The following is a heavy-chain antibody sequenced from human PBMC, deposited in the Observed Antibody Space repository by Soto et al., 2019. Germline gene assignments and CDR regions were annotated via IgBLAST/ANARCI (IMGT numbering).Heavy chain of an antibody. V-gene: IGHV1-69*12. CDR2: IIPIFGTA. D-gene: IGHD4-4*01. Sequence: QVQLVQSGAEMKKPGSSVKVSCKASGGTFSSYAISWVRQAPGQGLEWMGGIIPIFGTANYAQKFQGRVTITAEESTSTAYMELSSLRSEDTAVYYCARDPDSNYDNYYYYGMDVWGQGTTVTVSS. CDR1: GGTFSSYA. J-gene: IGHJ6*02. CDR3: ARDPDSNYDNYYYYGMDV.